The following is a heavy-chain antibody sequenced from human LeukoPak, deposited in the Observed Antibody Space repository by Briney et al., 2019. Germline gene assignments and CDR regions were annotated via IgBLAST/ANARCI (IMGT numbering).Heavy chain of an antibody. CDR1: GGSFSGYY. V-gene: IGHV4-34*01. CDR2: INHSGST. J-gene: IGHJ6*03. Sequence: PSETLSLTCAVYGGSFSGYYWSWIRQPPGKGLEWIGEINHSGSTNYNPSLKSRVTISVDTSKNQFSLRVNSVVAADTAIYYCARAPDTAIPYYYMDVWGKGTTVTVSS. CDR3: ARAPDTAIPYYYMDV. D-gene: IGHD5-18*01.